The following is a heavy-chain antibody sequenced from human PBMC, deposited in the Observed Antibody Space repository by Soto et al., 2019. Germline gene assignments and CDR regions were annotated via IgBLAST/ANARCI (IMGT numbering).Heavy chain of an antibody. CDR2: ISGSGGST. CDR1: GFTFSSYA. J-gene: IGHJ6*02. Sequence: EVQLLESGGGLVQPGGSLRLSCAASGFTFSSYAMSWVRQAPGKGLEWVSAISGSGGSTYYADSVKGRFTISRDNSKNTLYLQMNSLRADDTAVYYCAKGLFPYYYYYGMDVWGQGTTVTVSS. CDR3: AKGLFPYYYYYGMDV. V-gene: IGHV3-23*01. D-gene: IGHD2-21*01.